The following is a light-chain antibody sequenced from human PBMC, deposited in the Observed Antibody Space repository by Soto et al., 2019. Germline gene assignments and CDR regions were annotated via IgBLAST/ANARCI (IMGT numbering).Light chain of an antibody. J-gene: IGKJ4*01. V-gene: IGKV3-15*01. CDR3: QPYNNWPLT. Sequence: DIVLTQSPDTLSLSPGERATLSCRASQSVSSNLAWYQQKPGQAPRLLIYGASTRATGVPTRFSGSRSGAEFTLTINSLQSEDFAVYYCQPYNNWPLTFGGGTKV. CDR1: QSVSSN. CDR2: GAS.